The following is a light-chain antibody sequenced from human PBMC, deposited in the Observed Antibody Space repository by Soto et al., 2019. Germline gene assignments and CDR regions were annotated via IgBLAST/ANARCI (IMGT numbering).Light chain of an antibody. CDR3: QQYGSSPLVT. J-gene: IGKJ1*01. CDR1: QSVSSSY. V-gene: IGKV3-20*01. Sequence: EIVLTQSPGTLSLSPGERATLSCRASQSVSSSYLAWYQQKPGQAPRLLICGASSRATGIPDRFSGSGSGTDFTLTISRLEPEDFAVYYCQQYGSSPLVTFGQGTKV. CDR2: GAS.